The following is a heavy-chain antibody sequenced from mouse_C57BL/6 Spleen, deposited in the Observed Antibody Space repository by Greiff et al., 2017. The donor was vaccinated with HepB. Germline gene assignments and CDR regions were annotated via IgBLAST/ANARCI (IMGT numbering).Heavy chain of an antibody. V-gene: IGHV3-6*01. D-gene: IGHD4-1*01. CDR3: ARERELVHFDY. CDR2: ISYDGSN. J-gene: IGHJ2*01. CDR1: GYSITSGYY. Sequence: EVKLQESGPGLVKPSQSLSLTCSVTGYSITSGYYWNWIRQFPGNKLEWMGYISYDGSNNYNPSLKNRISITRDTSKNQFFLKLNSVTTEDTATYYCARERELVHFDYWGQSTTLTVSS.